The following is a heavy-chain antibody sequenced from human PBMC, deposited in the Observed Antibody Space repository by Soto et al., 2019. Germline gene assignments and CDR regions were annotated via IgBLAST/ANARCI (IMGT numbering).Heavy chain of an antibody. J-gene: IGHJ6*02. CDR2: INPSGGST. D-gene: IGHD6-13*01. V-gene: IGHV1-46*01. Sequence: ASVKVSCKASGYTFTSYYMHWVRQAPGQGLEWMGIINPSGGSTSYAQKFQGRVTMTRDTSTSTVCMELSSLRSEDTAVYYCARDRVQQDYYYGMDVWGQGTTVTVSS. CDR1: GYTFTSYY. CDR3: ARDRVQQDYYYGMDV.